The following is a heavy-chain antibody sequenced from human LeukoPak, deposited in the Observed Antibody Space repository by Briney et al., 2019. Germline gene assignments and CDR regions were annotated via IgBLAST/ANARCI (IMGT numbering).Heavy chain of an antibody. D-gene: IGHD3-3*01. CDR3: ARASVYYDFWSGYYTGDY. CDR2: ISAYNRNT. V-gene: IGHV1-18*01. CDR1: GYTFTSYG. Sequence: ASAKVSCKASGYTFTSYGISWVRQAPGQGREWMGWISAYNRNTNYAQKLQGRVTMTTDTSTSTAYMELRSLRSDDTAVYYCARASVYYDFWSGYYTGDYWGQGTLVTVSS. J-gene: IGHJ4*02.